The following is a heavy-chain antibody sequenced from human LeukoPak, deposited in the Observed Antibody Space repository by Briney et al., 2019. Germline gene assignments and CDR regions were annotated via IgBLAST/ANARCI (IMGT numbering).Heavy chain of an antibody. Sequence: GGSLRLSCAASGFTFSSYGMHWVRQAPGKGLEWVAVIRYDGSNENYVDSVKGRFTISRDNSKNTLYLQMNSLRVEDTAVHYCARSTTVTLQSFDYWGQGALVTVSS. D-gene: IGHD4-17*01. CDR3: ARSTTVTLQSFDY. V-gene: IGHV3-33*01. CDR1: GFTFSSYG. CDR2: IRYDGSNE. J-gene: IGHJ4*02.